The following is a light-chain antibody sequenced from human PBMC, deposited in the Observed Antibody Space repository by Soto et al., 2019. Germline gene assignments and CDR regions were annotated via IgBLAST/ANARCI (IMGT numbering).Light chain of an antibody. CDR1: QSLVYSDGITY. J-gene: IGKJ4*01. CDR3: LHAKHWPLT. Sequence: DVVMTQSPLSLPVTLGQPASISCGSSQSLVYSDGITYLNWFKQRPGQSPRRLIYQVSNRDSGVPDRFSGSGSGPDSTLEISRVEAEDVGFYYCLHAKHWPLTFGGGPRVEIK. V-gene: IGKV2-30*01. CDR2: QVS.